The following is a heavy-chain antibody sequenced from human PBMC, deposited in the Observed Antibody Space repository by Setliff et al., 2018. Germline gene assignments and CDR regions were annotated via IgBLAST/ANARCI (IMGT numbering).Heavy chain of an antibody. V-gene: IGHV4-38-2*01. CDR3: ARALGYCSRTSCCADAFDI. Sequence: PSETLSLTCAVSGYSISSDYYWGWIRQPPGKGLEWIGSMYHSGSTYYNPSLKSRVTISVDTSKNQFSLKLNYVTAADTAVYYCARALGYCSRTSCCADAFDIWGQGTMVTVSS. D-gene: IGHD2-2*01. J-gene: IGHJ3*02. CDR2: MYHSGST. CDR1: GYSISSDYY.